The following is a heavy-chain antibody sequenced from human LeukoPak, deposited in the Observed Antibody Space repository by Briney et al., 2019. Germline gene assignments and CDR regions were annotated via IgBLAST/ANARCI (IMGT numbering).Heavy chain of an antibody. J-gene: IGHJ5*02. Sequence: SSETLSLTCTVSGYSISSGYYWSWIRQPAGKGLEWIGRIYTSGGTNYNPSLKSRVTISVDTSKNQFSLKLSSVTAADTAVYYCARHAGGASWFDPWGQGTLVTVSS. CDR2: IYTSGGT. CDR3: ARHAGGASWFDP. CDR1: GYSISSGYY. V-gene: IGHV4-61*02. D-gene: IGHD1-26*01.